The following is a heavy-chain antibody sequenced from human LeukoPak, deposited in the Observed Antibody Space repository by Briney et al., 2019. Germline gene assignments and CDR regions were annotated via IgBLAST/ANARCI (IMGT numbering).Heavy chain of an antibody. D-gene: IGHD6-13*01. Sequence: KPSETLSLTCAVYGGSFSGYYWSWIRQPPGKGLEWIGEINHSGSTNYNPSLKSRVTISVDTSKNQFSLKLSSVTAADTAVYYCARGPTTAIYSSSWYTSFYWGQGTLVTVSS. CDR1: GGSFSGYY. V-gene: IGHV4-34*01. CDR3: ARGPTTAIYSSSWYTSFY. CDR2: INHSGST. J-gene: IGHJ4*02.